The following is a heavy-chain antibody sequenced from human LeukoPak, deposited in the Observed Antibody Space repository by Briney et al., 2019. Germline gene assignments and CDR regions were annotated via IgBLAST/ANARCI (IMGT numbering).Heavy chain of an antibody. J-gene: IGHJ4*02. CDR1: GDTSSSYA. Sequence: SVKVSCKASGDTSSSYAISWVRQAPGQGLEWMGGIIPIFGTANYAQKFQGRVTITADASTRTAYMELSSLRSEDTAVYYCARGFRYCSSTSCSYYFDYWGQGTLVTVSS. CDR2: IIPIFGTA. D-gene: IGHD2-2*01. V-gene: IGHV1-69*13. CDR3: ARGFRYCSSTSCSYYFDY.